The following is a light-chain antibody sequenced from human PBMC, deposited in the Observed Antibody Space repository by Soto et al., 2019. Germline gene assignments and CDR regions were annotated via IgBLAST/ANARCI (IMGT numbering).Light chain of an antibody. CDR2: AAS. CDR3: QQYYSYPWT. Sequence: AIRMTQSPSSFSASTGDRVTSTCRASQGISSYLAWYQQKPGKAPKLLIYAASTLQSGVPSRFSGSGSGTDFTLTISCLQSEDFATYYCQQYYSYPWTFGQGIKVEIQ. V-gene: IGKV1-8*01. CDR1: QGISSY. J-gene: IGKJ1*01.